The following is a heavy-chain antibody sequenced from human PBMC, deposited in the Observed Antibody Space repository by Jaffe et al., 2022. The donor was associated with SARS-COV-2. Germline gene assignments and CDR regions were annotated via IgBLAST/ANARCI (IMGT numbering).Heavy chain of an antibody. D-gene: IGHD6-13*01. J-gene: IGHJ4*02. CDR3: ARDRSSFSSTSSNY. V-gene: IGHV1-18*01. CDR1: GYTFTSYG. Sequence: QVQLVQSGPEVKKPGASVKVSCKTSGYTFTSYGISWVRQAPGQGLEWMGWIIAYNGNTNYAQKFQGRVTMTTDTSTSTAYMDLRNLRSDDTAVYYCARDRSSFSSTSSNYWGQGTLVTVSS. CDR2: IIAYNGNT.